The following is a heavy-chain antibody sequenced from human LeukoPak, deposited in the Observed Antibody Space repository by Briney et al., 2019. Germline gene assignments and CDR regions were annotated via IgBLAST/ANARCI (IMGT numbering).Heavy chain of an antibody. CDR1: GGSFSGYY. D-gene: IGHD3-10*01. Sequence: TSETLSLTCAVYGGSFSGYYWSWIRQPPGKGLEWIGEINHSGSTNYNPSLKSRVTISVDTSKNQFSLKLSSVTAADTAVYYCARSGPIPYYYGSGSPGIGYWGQGTLVTVSS. V-gene: IGHV4-34*01. CDR2: INHSGST. J-gene: IGHJ4*02. CDR3: ARSGPIPYYYGSGSPGIGY.